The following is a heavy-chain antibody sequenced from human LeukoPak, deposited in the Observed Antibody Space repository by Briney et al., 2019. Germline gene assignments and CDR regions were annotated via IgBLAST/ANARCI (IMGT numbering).Heavy chain of an antibody. CDR3: ARDLGDGFPDY. D-gene: IGHD3-10*01. J-gene: IGHJ4*02. Sequence: GRSLRLSCAASGFTFSSYAMHWVRQAPGKGLEWMEVISYDGSNKYYADSVKGRFTISRDNSKNTLYLQMNSLRAEDTAVYYCARDLGDGFPDYWGQGTLVTVSS. CDR2: ISYDGSNK. V-gene: IGHV3-30-3*01. CDR1: GFTFSSYA.